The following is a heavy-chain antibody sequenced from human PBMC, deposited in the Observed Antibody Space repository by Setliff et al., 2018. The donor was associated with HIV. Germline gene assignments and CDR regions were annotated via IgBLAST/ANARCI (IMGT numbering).Heavy chain of an antibody. CDR3: ASAGAWQRNALDI. Sequence: ASVKVSCKPSGYSFTNHYMHRVRQAPGQGLEWMGWINPNSGGTTYAQKFQGRVTMTTDTSTSTVYMELSSLRSEDTAVYYCASAGAWQRNALDIWGQGTMVTVSS. CDR2: INPNSGGT. V-gene: IGHV1-2*02. J-gene: IGHJ3*02. CDR1: GYSFTNHY. D-gene: IGHD5-12*01.